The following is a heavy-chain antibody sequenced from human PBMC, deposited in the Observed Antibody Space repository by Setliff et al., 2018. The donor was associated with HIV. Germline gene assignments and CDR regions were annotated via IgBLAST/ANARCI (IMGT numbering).Heavy chain of an antibody. D-gene: IGHD2-2*01. V-gene: IGHV1-69*13. CDR2: IVPIFGTT. Sequence: ASVKVSCKTSGGIISWVRQAPGQGLEWMGGIVPIFGTTNYAQKFQGRVTITADESTSTAYMELSSLRSEDTAVYYCARVKRTSAYDYWGQGTLVTVSS. CDR3: ARVKRTSAYDY. J-gene: IGHJ4*02. CDR1: GGI.